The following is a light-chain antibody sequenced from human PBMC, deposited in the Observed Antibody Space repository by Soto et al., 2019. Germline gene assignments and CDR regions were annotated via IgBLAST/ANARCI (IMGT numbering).Light chain of an antibody. V-gene: IGKV3-15*01. J-gene: IGKJ5*01. Sequence: IVLTQSPGTLSVSPGERVTLSCRASQSVGNDLAWHQQKPGQAPRLLIYGASTRATGFPARFSGSGSGTEFTLTISSLQSEDFAVYYCQQYNGWPITFGQGTRLEIK. CDR1: QSVGND. CDR3: QQYNGWPIT. CDR2: GAS.